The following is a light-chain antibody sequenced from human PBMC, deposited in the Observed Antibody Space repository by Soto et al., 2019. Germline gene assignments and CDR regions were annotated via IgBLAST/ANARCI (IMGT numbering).Light chain of an antibody. CDR2: VAS. CDR1: QSVSDSF. Sequence: IVLTQTPGTLSLSPGETATLSCRASQSVSDSFLAWYQQRPGQAPRLLIYVASTRATGIPERFRGSGSGTDFTLTINRLEPEDSGVYYCQQYGSSPLTFGGGTKVDIK. V-gene: IGKV3-20*01. J-gene: IGKJ4*01. CDR3: QQYGSSPLT.